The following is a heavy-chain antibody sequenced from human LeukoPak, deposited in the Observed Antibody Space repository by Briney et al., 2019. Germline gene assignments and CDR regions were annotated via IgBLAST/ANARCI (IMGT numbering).Heavy chain of an antibody. V-gene: IGHV3-66*01. CDR2: IYSGGST. CDR1: GFIVSSMY. D-gene: IGHD3-10*01. CDR3: ARETDYGSGDYFDY. Sequence: GGSLRLSCAASGFIVSSMYMNWVRQAPGKGLEWVSVIYSGGSTYYADSVKGRFTISRDNSKNTLYLQMNSLRAEDTAVYYCARETDYGSGDYFDYWGQGTLVTVSS. J-gene: IGHJ4*02.